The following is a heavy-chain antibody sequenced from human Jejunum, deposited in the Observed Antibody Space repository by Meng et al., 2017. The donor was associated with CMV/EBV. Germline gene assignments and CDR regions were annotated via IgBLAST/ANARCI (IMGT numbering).Heavy chain of an antibody. CDR3: ARDLGPKHDYNWRAFDI. V-gene: IGHV3-53*05. CDR1: AVISNF. D-gene: IGHD5-24*01. CDR2: IYSGGTT. J-gene: IGHJ3*02. Sequence: AVISNFFSWVRPAPGKGLGWVSVIYSGGTTYYTESMNGRFTISRDGSKNMVYLQMNSLRPEDTAMYYCARDLGPKHDYNWRAFDIWGQGTMVTVSS.